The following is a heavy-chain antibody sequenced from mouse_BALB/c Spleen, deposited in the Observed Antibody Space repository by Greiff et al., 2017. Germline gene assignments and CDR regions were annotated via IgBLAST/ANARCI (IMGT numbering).Heavy chain of an antibody. Sequence: EVMLVESGGGLVKPGGSLKLSCAASGFTFSSYAMSWVRQSPEKRLEWVAEISSGGSYTYYPDTVTGRFTISRDNAKNTLYLEMSSLRSEDTAMYYCAKAYYGNYVAMDYWGQGTSVTVSS. V-gene: IGHV5-9-4*01. CDR2: ISSGGSYT. CDR3: AKAYYGNYVAMDY. D-gene: IGHD2-10*01. CDR1: GFTFSSYA. J-gene: IGHJ4*01.